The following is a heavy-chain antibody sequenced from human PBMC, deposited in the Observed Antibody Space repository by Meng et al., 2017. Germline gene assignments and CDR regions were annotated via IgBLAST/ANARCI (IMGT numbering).Heavy chain of an antibody. V-gene: IGHV2-5*02. Sequence: ITLKDPVLTLVQPTQTLTLPCTFSGFSLSTSGVGVGWIRQPPGKALEWLALIYWDDDKRYSPSLKSRLTITKDTSKNQVVLTMTNMDPVDTATYYCAHRRGDSREGWFDPWGQGTLVTVSS. CDR1: GFSLSTSGVG. CDR3: AHRRGDSREGWFDP. D-gene: IGHD2-21*02. CDR2: IYWDDDK. J-gene: IGHJ5*02.